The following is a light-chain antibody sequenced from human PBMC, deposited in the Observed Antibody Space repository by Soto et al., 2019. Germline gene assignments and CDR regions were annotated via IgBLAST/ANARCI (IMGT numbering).Light chain of an antibody. J-gene: IGKJ1*01. Sequence: EIVMTQSPATLSVSPGERATLSCRASQSVSSNLAWYQQKPGRAPRVLIYGASTRATGIPARFSGSGSGTEFTLTISSLHSEDFAVYYCQQYNNWPPWTFGQGTKVEIK. CDR3: QQYNNWPPWT. V-gene: IGKV3-15*01. CDR2: GAS. CDR1: QSVSSN.